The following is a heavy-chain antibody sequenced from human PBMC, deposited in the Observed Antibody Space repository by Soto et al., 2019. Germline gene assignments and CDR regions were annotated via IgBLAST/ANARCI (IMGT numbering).Heavy chain of an antibody. CDR1: GFTFSSYG. J-gene: IGHJ4*02. V-gene: IGHV3-33*01. Sequence: QVQLVESGGGVVQPGRSLRLSCAASGFTFSSYGMHWVRQAPGKGLEWVAVIWYDGSNKYYADSVKGRFTISRDNSKNTLYLQMNSLRAEDTAVYYCAREVGSTTVTTESYWGQGTLVTVSS. D-gene: IGHD4-17*01. CDR3: AREVGSTTVTTESY. CDR2: IWYDGSNK.